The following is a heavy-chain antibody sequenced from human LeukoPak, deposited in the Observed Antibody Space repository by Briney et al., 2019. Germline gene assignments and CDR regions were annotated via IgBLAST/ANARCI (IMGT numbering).Heavy chain of an antibody. Sequence: GASVKVSCKAFGYTFTDYFMHWVRRAPGQGPEWMGWFNPKTGGAKYAQKFQGGVTMTRDTSLSTAYMELTGLTSDDTAVYHCARAQALTAPAGTFADSWGQGTLVTVSS. V-gene: IGHV1-2*02. CDR2: FNPKTGGA. J-gene: IGHJ4*02. CDR3: ARAQALTAPAGTFADS. CDR1: GYTFTDYF. D-gene: IGHD6-13*01.